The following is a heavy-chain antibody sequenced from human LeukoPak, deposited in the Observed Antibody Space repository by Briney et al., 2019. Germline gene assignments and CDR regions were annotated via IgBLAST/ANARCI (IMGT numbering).Heavy chain of an antibody. CDR1: GFSFDDHA. CDR3: ASELLVVAASDY. CDR2: ISGDGDST. Sequence: PGGSLRLSCAASGFSFDDHAMHWVRQAPGKGLEWVSLISGDGDSTYYADSVKGRFTISRDNSQNSLFLQMNSLRTEDTALYYCASELLVVAASDYWGQGTLVTVSS. J-gene: IGHJ4*02. V-gene: IGHV3-43*02. D-gene: IGHD2-15*01.